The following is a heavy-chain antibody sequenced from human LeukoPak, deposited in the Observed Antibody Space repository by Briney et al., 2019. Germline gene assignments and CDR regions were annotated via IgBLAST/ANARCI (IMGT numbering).Heavy chain of an antibody. CDR2: ISTTSTNI. CDR3: ARSGNYYDD. Sequence: GRSLRLSCAASGFTFSSYGLNWVRQAPGKGLEWVSYISTTSTNIYYADSVEGRFIISRDNAKNSLYLQMNSLRAEDTAVYYCARSGNYYDDWGQGTLVTVSS. J-gene: IGHJ4*02. CDR1: GFTFSSYG. V-gene: IGHV3-48*01. D-gene: IGHD1-26*01.